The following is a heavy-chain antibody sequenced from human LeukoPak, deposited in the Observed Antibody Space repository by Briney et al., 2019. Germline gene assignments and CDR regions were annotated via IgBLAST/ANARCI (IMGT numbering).Heavy chain of an antibody. Sequence: GGSLRLSCAASGFTFSSYWMSWVRQAPGKGLEWVANIKQDGSEKYYVDSVKGRFTISRDNAKNSLYLQMNSLRAEDTAVYYCARVYYDFWSGYTMDVWGKGTTVTVSS. CDR2: IKQDGSEK. CDR1: GFTFSSYW. D-gene: IGHD3-3*01. CDR3: ARVYYDFWSGYTMDV. J-gene: IGHJ6*03. V-gene: IGHV3-7*04.